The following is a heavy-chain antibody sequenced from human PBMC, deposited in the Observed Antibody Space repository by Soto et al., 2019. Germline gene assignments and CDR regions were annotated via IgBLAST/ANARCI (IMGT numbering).Heavy chain of an antibody. CDR3: AAVDYDFWSGYYGP. D-gene: IGHD3-3*01. Sequence: ASVKVSCKASGFTIRSYGITWVRQAPGQGLEWMGWISGYSGQTKYAQNVQDRVTMTTDTSTSTAYMELRSLRSDDTAVYYCAAVDYDFWSGYYGPWGQGTLVTVSS. J-gene: IGHJ5*02. CDR1: GFTIRSYG. CDR2: ISGYSGQT. V-gene: IGHV1-18*04.